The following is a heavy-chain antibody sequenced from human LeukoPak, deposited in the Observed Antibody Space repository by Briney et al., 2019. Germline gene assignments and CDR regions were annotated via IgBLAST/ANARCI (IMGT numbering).Heavy chain of an antibody. V-gene: IGHV1-18*01. Sequence: ASVKVSCKASGYTFTSYGISRVRQAPGQGLEWMGWISAYNGNTNYAQKLQGRVTMTTDTSTSTAYMELRSLRSDDTAVYYCARPNPGIAAAGTPGGFDPWGQGTLVTVSS. CDR1: GYTFTSYG. D-gene: IGHD6-13*01. CDR2: ISAYNGNT. J-gene: IGHJ5*02. CDR3: ARPNPGIAAAGTPGGFDP.